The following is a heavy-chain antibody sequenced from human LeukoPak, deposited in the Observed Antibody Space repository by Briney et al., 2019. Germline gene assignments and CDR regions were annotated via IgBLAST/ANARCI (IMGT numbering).Heavy chain of an antibody. Sequence: PSETLSLTCTVSGGSISSGDYYWSWIRQPPGKGLEWIGYIYYSGSTYYNPSLKSRVTISVDTSKNQFSLKRSSVTAADTAVYFCARVGGIDIWGQGTMVTLSS. CDR3: ARVGGIDI. V-gene: IGHV4-30-4*01. CDR1: GGSISSGDYY. CDR2: IYYSGST. J-gene: IGHJ3*02. D-gene: IGHD3-3*01.